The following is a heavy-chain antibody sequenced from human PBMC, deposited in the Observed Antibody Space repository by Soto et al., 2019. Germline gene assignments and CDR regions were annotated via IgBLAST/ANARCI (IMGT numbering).Heavy chain of an antibody. V-gene: IGHV3-11*01. CDR2: ISSSSRTI. D-gene: IGHD3-3*02. J-gene: IGHJ5*02. CDR3: ARDSEHLDP. CDR1: GFDLSDYY. Sequence: GGSLRLSCAASGFDLSDYYMSWIRQAPGKGLEWVSYISSSSRTIFYADSVRRRFTISRNNADTSEYQQMHTLTAEATALYYCARDSEHLDPWGQGTLVTVSS.